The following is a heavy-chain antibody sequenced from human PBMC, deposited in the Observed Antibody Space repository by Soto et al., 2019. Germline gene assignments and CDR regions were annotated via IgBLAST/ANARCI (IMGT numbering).Heavy chain of an antibody. CDR2: IYYSGST. D-gene: IGHD5-12*01. CDR3: ARAQARYSGYEPLGYFDY. J-gene: IGHJ4*02. V-gene: IGHV4-30-4*01. CDR1: GGSISSGDYY. Sequence: SETLSLTCTVSGGSISSGDYYWSWIRQPPGKGLEWIGYIYYSGSTYYNPSLKSRVTISVDTSKNQFSLKLSSVTAADTAVYYCARAQARYSGYEPLGYFDYWGQGTLVTVSS.